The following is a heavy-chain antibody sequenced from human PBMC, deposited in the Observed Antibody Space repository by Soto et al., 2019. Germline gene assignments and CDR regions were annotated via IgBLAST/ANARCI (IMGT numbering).Heavy chain of an antibody. D-gene: IGHD3-16*01. CDR3: ARDDGWGWLQFDY. CDR1: GFTFSSYW. V-gene: IGHV3-7*01. Sequence: EVQLVESGGGLVQPGGSLRLSCAASGFTFSSYWMSWVRQAPGKGLEWVANMNQDGSQNFYVDSVKGRFTISRDDAKTSLYLQMNSLRDEDTAVYYCARDDGWGWLQFDYWGRGTLVTVSS. CDR2: MNQDGSQN. J-gene: IGHJ4*02.